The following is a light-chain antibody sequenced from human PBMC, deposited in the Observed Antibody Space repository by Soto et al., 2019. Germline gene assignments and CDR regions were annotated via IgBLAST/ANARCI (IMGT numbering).Light chain of an antibody. CDR3: QQSNSLPLT. V-gene: IGKV1-12*01. Sequence: DIPMTQSPSSLSASVGDRVTITCRASQGISSRLAWYQQKPGKAPKLLIYDASSLQSGVPSRFSGSGSGTDFTLTISSLHPEDFATYYCQQSNSLPLTFGGGTKVDIK. J-gene: IGKJ4*01. CDR2: DAS. CDR1: QGISSR.